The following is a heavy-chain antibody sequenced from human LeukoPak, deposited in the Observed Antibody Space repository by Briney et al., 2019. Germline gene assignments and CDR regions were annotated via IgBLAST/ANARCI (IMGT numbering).Heavy chain of an antibody. CDR2: IYSGGST. V-gene: IGHV3-66*01. CDR3: AKDFRLTRGSYLDY. CDR1: GFTVSSNY. Sequence: PGGSLRLSCAASGFTVSSNYMSWVRQAPGKGLEWISVIYSGGSTYYADSVKGRFTISRDNSKNTLYLQMNNLRTEDTAVYYCAKDFRLTRGSYLDYWGQGALVTVSS. J-gene: IGHJ4*02. D-gene: IGHD1-14*01.